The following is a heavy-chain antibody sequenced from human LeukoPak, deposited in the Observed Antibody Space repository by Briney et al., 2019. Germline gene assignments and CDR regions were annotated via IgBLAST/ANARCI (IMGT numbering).Heavy chain of an antibody. D-gene: IGHD1-7*01. CDR3: TPHRDGNYPFDY. J-gene: IGHJ4*02. V-gene: IGHV3-48*02. Sequence: PGGSLRLSCAASGFTFSTYSMNWVRQAPGKGLEWVSYISSTSSTIYYADSVKGRFTISRGSAKNSLYLQMSSLRDDDTAVYYCTPHRDGNYPFDYWGQGTLVTVST. CDR2: ISSTSSTI. CDR1: GFTFSTYS.